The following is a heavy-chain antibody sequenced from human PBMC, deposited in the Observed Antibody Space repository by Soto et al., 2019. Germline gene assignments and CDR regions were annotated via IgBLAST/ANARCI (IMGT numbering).Heavy chain of an antibody. CDR1: GDSISGYY. D-gene: IGHD3-3*01. Sequence: SETLSLTCTVSGDSISGYYWGWIRQSPGKRLEWIGYIYESGSTNFNPSLKSRVTMSIDTSKSQLSLKLSSVTIADTAVYYCARCGRSGYNYIYGMDVWGQGTTVTVSS. V-gene: IGHV4-59*01. J-gene: IGHJ6*02. CDR3: ARCGRSGYNYIYGMDV. CDR2: IYESGST.